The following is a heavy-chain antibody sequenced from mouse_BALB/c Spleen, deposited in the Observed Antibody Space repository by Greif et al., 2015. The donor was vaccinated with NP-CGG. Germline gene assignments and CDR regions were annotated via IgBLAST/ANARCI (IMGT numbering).Heavy chain of an antibody. CDR2: ISSGGST. J-gene: IGHJ4*01. V-gene: IGHV5-6-5*01. Sequence: EVQLVESGGGLVKPGGSLKLSCAASGFTFSSYAMSWVRQTPEKRLEWVASISSGGSTYYPDSVKGRFTISRDNARNILYLQMSSLRSEDTAMYYCARGRDFYAMDYWGQGTSVTVSS. CDR3: ARGRDFYAMDY. CDR1: GFTFSSYA.